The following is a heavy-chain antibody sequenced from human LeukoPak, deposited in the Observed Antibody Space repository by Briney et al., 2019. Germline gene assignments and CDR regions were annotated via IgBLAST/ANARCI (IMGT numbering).Heavy chain of an antibody. CDR2: ISSSSSTI. CDR1: GFTFSSYS. D-gene: IGHD4-17*01. Sequence: PGGSLRLSCAASGFTFSSYSMNWVRQAPGKGLEWVSYISSSSSTIYYADSVKGRFAISRDNAKNSLYLQMNSLRAEDTAVYYCAGDYGDVEAFDIWGQGTMVTVSS. CDR3: AGDYGDVEAFDI. V-gene: IGHV3-48*01. J-gene: IGHJ3*02.